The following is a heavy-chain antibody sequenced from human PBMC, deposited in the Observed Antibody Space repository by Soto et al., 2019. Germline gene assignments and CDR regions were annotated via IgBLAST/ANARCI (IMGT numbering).Heavy chain of an antibody. J-gene: IGHJ4*02. D-gene: IGHD3-3*01. CDR1: GFSLTTSGVG. CDR3: AHRVLRTVFGLVTTTAIYFDF. CDR2: IYWDDDK. V-gene: IGHV2-5*02. Sequence: QITLKESGPTVVKPTETLTLTCTFSGFSLTTSGVGVGWVRQSPGKAPEWLALIYWDDDKRYSTSLKSRLTITTDTSKNQVVLTIAHVDPADTATYYCAHRVLRTVFGLVTTTAIYFDFWGQGTPVVVSS.